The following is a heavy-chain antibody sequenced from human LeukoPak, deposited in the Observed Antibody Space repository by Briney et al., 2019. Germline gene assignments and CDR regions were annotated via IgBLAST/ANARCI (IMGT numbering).Heavy chain of an antibody. V-gene: IGHV3-23*01. CDR1: GFTFSTYA. Sequence: GGSLRLSCAASGFTFSTYAMSWVRQAAGKGLEWVSLISGSGGGTYYADSVKGRFTISRDNSKNTLYLQMNSLRAEDTAVYYCVKDSRDAFDIWGQGTMVTVSS. J-gene: IGHJ3*02. CDR2: ISGSGGGT. CDR3: VKDSRDAFDI.